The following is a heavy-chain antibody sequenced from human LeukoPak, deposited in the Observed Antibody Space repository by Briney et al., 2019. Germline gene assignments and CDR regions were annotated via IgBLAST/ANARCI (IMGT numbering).Heavy chain of an antibody. CDR3: ARARDYGDSVFDY. CDR1: GYTFSTYY. J-gene: IGHJ4*02. V-gene: IGHV1-46*01. CDR2: INPSGGST. Sequence: ASVKVSCKASGYTFSTYYIHWVRQAPGQGLEWMGIINPSGGSTSYAQKFQGRVTMTRDTSTSTVYMELTSLRSEDTAVFYCARARDYGDSVFDYWGQGTLVTVSS. D-gene: IGHD4-17*01.